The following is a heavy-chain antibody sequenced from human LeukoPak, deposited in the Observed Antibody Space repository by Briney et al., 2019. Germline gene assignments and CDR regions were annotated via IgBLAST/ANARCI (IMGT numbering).Heavy chain of an antibody. D-gene: IGHD5-18*01. V-gene: IGHV1-69*04. Sequence: SVKVSCKASGGTFSSHAISWVRRAPGQGLEWMGRIIPILGIANYAQKFQGRVTITADKSTSTAYMELSSLRSEDTAVYYCAREGLEGYSYGRWGDGMDVWGQGTTVTVSS. J-gene: IGHJ6*02. CDR2: IIPILGIA. CDR1: GGTFSSHA. CDR3: AREGLEGYSYGRWGDGMDV.